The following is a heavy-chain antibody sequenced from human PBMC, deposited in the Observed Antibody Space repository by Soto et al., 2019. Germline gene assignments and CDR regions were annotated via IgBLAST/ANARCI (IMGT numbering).Heavy chain of an antibody. CDR3: ARHGYVYSSSLEGFYYYGMDV. CDR1: GGSISSSSYY. V-gene: IGHV4-39*01. CDR2: IYYSGST. Sequence: SETLSLTCTVSGGSISSSSYYWGWIRQPPGKGLEWIGSIYYSGSTYYNPSLKSRVTISVDTSKNQFSLRLSSVTAADTAVYYCARHGYVYSSSLEGFYYYGMDVWGQGTTVTVSS. D-gene: IGHD6-6*01. J-gene: IGHJ6*02.